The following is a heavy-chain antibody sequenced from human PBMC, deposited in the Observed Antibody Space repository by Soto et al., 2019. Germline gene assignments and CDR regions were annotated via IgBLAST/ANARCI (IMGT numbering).Heavy chain of an antibody. CDR3: ARSPTYYYDTSGYPDGMDV. CDR2: IYYSGDT. D-gene: IGHD3-22*01. V-gene: IGHV4-59*02. J-gene: IGHJ6*02. Sequence: SEALSLTCSVSGVSVVYDYWNWIRQPPGKGLEWIGDIYYSGDTSYNPSLKSRLTISVDTSKNHFSLKLSSVTAADTAVYYCARSPTYYYDTSGYPDGMDVWGQGTTVTVSS. CDR1: GVSVVYDY.